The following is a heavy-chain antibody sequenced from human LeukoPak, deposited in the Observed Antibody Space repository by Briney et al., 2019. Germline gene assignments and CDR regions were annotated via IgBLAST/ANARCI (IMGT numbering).Heavy chain of an antibody. J-gene: IGHJ4*02. V-gene: IGHV3-11*01. D-gene: IGHD3-22*01. CDR3: ASYYYDSSDYYYYFDY. CDR1: GFTFSDYY. CDR2: IISSGSAI. Sequence: GGSLRLSCTASGFTFSDYYMSWIRQAPGKGLEWVSYIISSGSAIYYADSVKGRFTISRDNAKSSLYLQMNSLRAEDTAVYYCASYYYDSSDYYYYFDYWGQGTLVTVSS.